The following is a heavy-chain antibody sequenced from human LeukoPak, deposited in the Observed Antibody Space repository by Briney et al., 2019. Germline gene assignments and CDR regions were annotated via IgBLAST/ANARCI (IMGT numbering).Heavy chain of an antibody. Sequence: PGGSLRLSCAASGFTVSTNYMTWVRQAPGKGLEWVAFIRYDGSNKYYADSVKGRFTISRDNSKNTLYLQMNSLRAEDTAVYYCAKDQASGWPPRGFDYWGQGTLVTVSS. D-gene: IGHD6-19*01. CDR2: IRYDGSNK. V-gene: IGHV3-30*02. CDR3: AKDQASGWPPRGFDY. CDR1: GFTVSTNY. J-gene: IGHJ4*02.